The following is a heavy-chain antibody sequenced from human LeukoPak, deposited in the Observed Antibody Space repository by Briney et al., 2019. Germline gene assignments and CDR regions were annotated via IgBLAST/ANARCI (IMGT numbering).Heavy chain of an antibody. Sequence: PGRSLRLSCAASGFTFSSYGMHWVRQAPGKGLEWVAVISYDGSNKYYADSVKGRFTISRDNSKNTLYLQMNSLRAEDTAVYYCAKDGGGDIVVVPAALYLDYWGQGTLVTVSS. V-gene: IGHV3-30*18. J-gene: IGHJ4*02. CDR2: ISYDGSNK. CDR3: AKDGGGDIVVVPAALYLDY. CDR1: GFTFSSYG. D-gene: IGHD2-2*01.